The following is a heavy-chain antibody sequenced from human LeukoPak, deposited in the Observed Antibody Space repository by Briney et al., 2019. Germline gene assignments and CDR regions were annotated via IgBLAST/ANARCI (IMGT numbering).Heavy chain of an antibody. J-gene: IGHJ4*02. CDR1: GYTLTQLS. V-gene: IGHV1-24*01. CDR3: ATAYYYDSSGYYSYYFDY. CDR2: FDPEDGET. Sequence: ASVKVSCKVSGYTLTQLSMHWVRQAPGKGLEWMGGFDPEDGETIYAQKFQGRVTMTEDTSTDTAYMELSRLRSEDTAVYYCATAYYYDSSGYYSYYFDYWGQGTLVTVSS. D-gene: IGHD3-22*01.